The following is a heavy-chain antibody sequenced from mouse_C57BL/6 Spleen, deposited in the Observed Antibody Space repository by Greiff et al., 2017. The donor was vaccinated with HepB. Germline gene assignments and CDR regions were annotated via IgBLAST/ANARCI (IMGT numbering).Heavy chain of an antibody. Sequence: EVKLVESGGGLVQPGGSLSLSCAASGFTFTDYYMSWVRQPPGKALEWLGFIRNKANGYTTEYSAPVKGRFTISRDNSQSILYLQMNALRADDSATYFCARYGAGFDYWGQGTTLTVSS. V-gene: IGHV7-3*01. CDR1: GFTFTDYY. CDR3: ARYGAGFDY. CDR2: IRNKANGYTT. J-gene: IGHJ2*01. D-gene: IGHD3-3*01.